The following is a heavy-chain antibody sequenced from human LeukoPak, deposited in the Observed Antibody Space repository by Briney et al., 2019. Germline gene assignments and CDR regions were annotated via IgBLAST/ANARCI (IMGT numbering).Heavy chain of an antibody. CDR1: GGSVINTNW. J-gene: IGHJ4*02. D-gene: IGHD3-3*01. V-gene: IGHV4-4*02. Sequence: SGTLSLTCGVSGGSVINTNWWTWVRQPPGKGLVWIGAVHLDGRTNYNPSLESRLTMSVDVSETQVSLKLTSVTAADTAVYYCAREGGFYRPLDYSGQGTLVTVSS. CDR2: VHLDGRT. CDR3: AREGGFYRPLDY.